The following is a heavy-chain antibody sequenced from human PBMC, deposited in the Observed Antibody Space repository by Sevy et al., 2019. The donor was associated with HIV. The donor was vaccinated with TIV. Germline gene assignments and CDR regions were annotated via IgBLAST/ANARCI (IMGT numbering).Heavy chain of an antibody. J-gene: IGHJ4*02. CDR2: FKSKIHGGTT. CDR1: GFIFGDYG. D-gene: IGHD1-26*01. Sequence: GGSLRLSCTASGFIFGDYGMSWVRQAPGKGLEWIAFFKSKIHGGTTENAAFVKGRFTISRDDSKKIVYLQMSNLKTEDTAVYYCTRWSGSQSIFDYWGQGTLVTVSS. CDR3: TRWSGSQSIFDY. V-gene: IGHV3-49*04.